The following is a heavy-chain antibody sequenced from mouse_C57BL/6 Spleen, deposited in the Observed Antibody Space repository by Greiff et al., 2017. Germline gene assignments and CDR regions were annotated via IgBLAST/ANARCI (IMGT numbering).Heavy chain of an antibody. CDR3: ARGGYDGYYVGYYYAMDY. CDR2: INPNNGGT. CDR1: GYTFTDYY. D-gene: IGHD2-3*01. J-gene: IGHJ4*01. Sequence: EVQLQQSGPELVKPGASVKISCKASGYTFTDYYMNWVKQSHGKSLEWIGDINPNNGGTSYNQKFKGKATLTVDKSSSTAYMELRSLTSEDSAVYYWARGGYDGYYVGYYYAMDYWGQGTSVTVSS. V-gene: IGHV1-26*01.